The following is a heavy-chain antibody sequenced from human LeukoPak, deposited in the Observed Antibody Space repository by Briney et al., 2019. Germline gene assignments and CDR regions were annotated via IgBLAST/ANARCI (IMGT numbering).Heavy chain of an antibody. D-gene: IGHD4-17*01. CDR1: GFTFSNYG. CDR3: AKGVGDYYDF. J-gene: IGHJ4*02. V-gene: IGHV3-30*18. CDR2: ISYDGNNK. Sequence: AGGSLRLSCAASGFTFSNYGMHWVRQAPGKGLEWVAVISYDGNNKNHADSVKGRFTISRDNSQNTLFLQMNSLSADDTAIYYCAKGVGDYYDFWGRETLVTVSS.